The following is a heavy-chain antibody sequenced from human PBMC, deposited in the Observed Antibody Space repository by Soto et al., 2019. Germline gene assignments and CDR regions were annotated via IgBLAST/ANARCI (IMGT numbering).Heavy chain of an antibody. CDR2: IYPGDSDT. J-gene: IGHJ6*02. CDR3: ARSEWALLRPYYYYGMDV. D-gene: IGHD1-26*01. CDR1: GYSFTSYW. Sequence: GESLKISCKGSGYSFTSYWIGWVRQMPGKGLQWMGIIYPGDSDTRYSPSFQGQVTISADKSISTAYLQWSSLKASDTAMYYCARSEWALLRPYYYYGMDVWGQGTTVTVSS. V-gene: IGHV5-51*01.